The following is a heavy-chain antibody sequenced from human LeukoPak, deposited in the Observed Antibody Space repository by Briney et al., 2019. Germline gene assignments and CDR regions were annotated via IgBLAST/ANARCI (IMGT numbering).Heavy chain of an antibody. CDR1: EFTFSAYN. Sequence: KSGGSLRLSCAAPEFTFSAYNMNWVRQAPGKGLEWVSSISSSSTYMYYADSVKGRFTISRDNAKNLVFLQMNSLRDEDTAVYYCARDSLSAKKFDFWGQETLVTVSS. CDR2: ISSSSTYM. V-gene: IGHV3-21*06. CDR3: ARDSLSAKKFDF. J-gene: IGHJ4*02.